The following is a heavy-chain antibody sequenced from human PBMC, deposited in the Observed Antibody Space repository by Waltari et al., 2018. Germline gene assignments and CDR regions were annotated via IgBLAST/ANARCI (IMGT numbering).Heavy chain of an antibody. V-gene: IGHV4-34*01. D-gene: IGHD1-26*01. CDR3: ARGPIWEGATPIGWFDP. CDR2: INHSGST. Sequence: QVQLQQWGAGLLKPSETLSLTCAVYGGSFSGYYWSWIRQPPGKGLEWIGEINHSGSTNYNPSLKSRFTISVDTSKNQFSLKLSSVTAADTAVYYCARGPIWEGATPIGWFDPWGQGTLVTVSS. CDR1: GGSFSGYY. J-gene: IGHJ5*02.